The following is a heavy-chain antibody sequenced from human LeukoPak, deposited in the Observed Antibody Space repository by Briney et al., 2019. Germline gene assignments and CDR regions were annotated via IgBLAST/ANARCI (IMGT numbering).Heavy chain of an antibody. CDR3: ARSRSSISYYFDY. D-gene: IGHD2-2*01. CDR1: GGSISSYY. J-gene: IGHJ4*02. CDR2: IYTSGST. V-gene: IGHV4-4*09. Sequence: SETLSLTCTVSGGSISSYYWSWIRQPPGKGLEWIGYIYTSGSTNYNPSLKSRVTISVDTSKNQFSLKLSSATAADTAVYYCARSRSSISYYFDYWGQGTLVTVSS.